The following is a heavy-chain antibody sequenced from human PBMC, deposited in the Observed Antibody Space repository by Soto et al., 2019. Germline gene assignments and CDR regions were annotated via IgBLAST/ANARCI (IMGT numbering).Heavy chain of an antibody. Sequence: GGSLRLSCAASGFTFSSYSMNWVRQAPGKGLEWVSSISSSSSYIYYADSVKGRFTISRDNAKNSLYLQMNSLRAEDTAVYYCARGRDVVVPAAMGFDYWGQGTLVTVSS. CDR2: ISSSSSYI. CDR1: GFTFSSYS. V-gene: IGHV3-21*01. D-gene: IGHD2-2*01. CDR3: ARGRDVVVPAAMGFDY. J-gene: IGHJ4*02.